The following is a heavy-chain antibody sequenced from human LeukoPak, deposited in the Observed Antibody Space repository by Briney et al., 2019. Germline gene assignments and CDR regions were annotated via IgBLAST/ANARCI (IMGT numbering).Heavy chain of an antibody. J-gene: IGHJ4*02. D-gene: IGHD4-17*01. CDR3: ARELGSYDYGDYRDY. CDR1: GFTFSSYE. Sequence: GGSLRLSCAASGFTFSSYEMNWVRQAPGKGLEWVSYISSSGSTIYYADSVKGRFTISRDNAKNSLYLQMNSLRAEDTAVYYCARELGSYDYGDYRDYWGQGTLVTVSS. V-gene: IGHV3-48*03. CDR2: ISSSGSTI.